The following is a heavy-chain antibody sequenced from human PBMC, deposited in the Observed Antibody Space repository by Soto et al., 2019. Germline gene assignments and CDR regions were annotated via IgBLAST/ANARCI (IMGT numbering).Heavy chain of an antibody. CDR3: ATTGNYGSGTSFRVDY. Sequence: ASVKVSCKASGYTFTGYYVHWVRQAPGQGLEWTGWINPNSGGTIYPQKFQGRVTMTRDTSISTAYMELSSLRFDDTAMYYCATTGNYGSGTSFRVDYWGQGTLVTVSS. CDR1: GYTFTGYY. V-gene: IGHV1-2*02. CDR2: INPNSGGT. J-gene: IGHJ4*02. D-gene: IGHD3-10*01.